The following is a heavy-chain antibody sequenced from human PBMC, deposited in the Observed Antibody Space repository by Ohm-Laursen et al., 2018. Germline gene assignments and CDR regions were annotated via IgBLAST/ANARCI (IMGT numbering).Heavy chain of an antibody. V-gene: IGHV4-59*01. CDR3: ARAVIGHIAWFDP. J-gene: IGHJ5*02. CDR2: IYYSGST. D-gene: IGHD2-21*01. CDR1: GGSISSYY. Sequence: TLSLTCTVSGGSISSYYWSWIRQPPGKGLEWIGYIYYSGSTNYNPSLKSRVTISVDTSKNQFSLKLSSVTAADTAVYYCARAVIGHIAWFDPWGQGTLVSVSS.